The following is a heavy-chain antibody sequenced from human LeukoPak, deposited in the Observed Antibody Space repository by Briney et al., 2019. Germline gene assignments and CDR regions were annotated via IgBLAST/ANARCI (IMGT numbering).Heavy chain of an antibody. CDR1: GFTFSSYS. CDR3: ARGIYCSSTSCYPAFDP. D-gene: IGHD2-2*01. Sequence: PGGSLRLSCAASGFTFSSYSMNWVRQAPGKGLEWVSPISSSSSYIYYADSVKGRFTISRDNAKNSLYLQMNSLRAEDTAVYYCARGIYCSSTSCYPAFDPWGQGTLVTVSS. CDR2: ISSSSSYI. J-gene: IGHJ5*02. V-gene: IGHV3-21*01.